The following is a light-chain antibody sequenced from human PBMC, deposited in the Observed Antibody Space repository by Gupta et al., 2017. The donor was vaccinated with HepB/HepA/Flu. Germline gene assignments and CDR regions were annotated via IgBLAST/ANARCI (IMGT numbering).Light chain of an antibody. CDR2: AAS. CDR1: QSISSY. V-gene: IGKV1-39*01. Sequence: DIQMTQSPSSLSASVGDRVTITCRASQSISSYLNWCQQKPGKAPKLLIYAASSLQSGVPSRFSGSGSGTDFTLTISSLQPEDFATYYCQQSYSTHPFTFGPGTKVDIK. CDR3: QQSYSTHPFT. J-gene: IGKJ3*01.